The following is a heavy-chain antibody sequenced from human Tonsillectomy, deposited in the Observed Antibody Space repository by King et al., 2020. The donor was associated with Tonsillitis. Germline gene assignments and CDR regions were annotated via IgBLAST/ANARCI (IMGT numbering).Heavy chain of an antibody. D-gene: IGHD6-13*01. CDR3: ARARGKQQLSQPDY. CDR2: ISSSSSYI. V-gene: IGHV3-21*01. J-gene: IGHJ4*02. CDR1: GFTFSIYS. Sequence: VQLVESGGGLVKPGGSLRLSCAASGFTFSIYSMNWVRQAPGKGLEWVSSISSSSSYIYYADSVKGRFTISRDNAKNSLYLQMNSLTAEDTAVYYWARARGKQQLSQPDYWGQGTLVTVSS.